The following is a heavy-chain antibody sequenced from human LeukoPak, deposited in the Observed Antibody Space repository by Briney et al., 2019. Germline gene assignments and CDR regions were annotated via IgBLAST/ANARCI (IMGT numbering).Heavy chain of an antibody. Sequence: ASVKVSCKASGYTFTGYYMHWVRQAPGQGLEWMGIINPSGGGASYAQKFQGRVTMTRDMSTNTFYMELSSLRFEDTAVYYCARDGSHSGSRDAWWFDPWGQGTLVTVSS. J-gene: IGHJ5*02. V-gene: IGHV1-46*01. CDR2: INPSGGGA. CDR1: GYTFTGYY. D-gene: IGHD6-13*01. CDR3: ARDGSHSGSRDAWWFDP.